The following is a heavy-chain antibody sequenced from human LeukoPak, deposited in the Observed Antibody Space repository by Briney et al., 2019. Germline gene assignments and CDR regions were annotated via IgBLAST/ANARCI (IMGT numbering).Heavy chain of an antibody. CDR3: ARLHSSSWYTAFGY. V-gene: IGHV4-39*01. D-gene: IGHD6-13*01. CDR2: IYYSGST. J-gene: IGHJ4*02. Sequence: SETLSLTCTVSGGSISSYYWGWIRQPPGKGLEWIGTIYYSGSTFYTPSLKSRVTISVDTSNNQFSLKLISVTAADTAVYYCARLHSSSWYTAFGYWGQGTLVTVSS. CDR1: GGSISSYY.